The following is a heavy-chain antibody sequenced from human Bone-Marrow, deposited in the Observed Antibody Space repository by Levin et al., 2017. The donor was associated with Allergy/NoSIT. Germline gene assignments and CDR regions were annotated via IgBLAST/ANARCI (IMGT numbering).Heavy chain of an antibody. V-gene: IGHV4-59*01. Sequence: KASETLSLSCNVSGDSISGFYWNWIRQPPGKGLEWIGDIYYSGSTNYNPSLKSRVTISVDTSKKQFSLKLTSVTAADTAVYYCARVLMGRFDYWGQGALVSVSS. CDR2: IYYSGST. CDR1: GDSISGFY. D-gene: IGHD2-8*01. J-gene: IGHJ4*02. CDR3: ARVLMGRFDY.